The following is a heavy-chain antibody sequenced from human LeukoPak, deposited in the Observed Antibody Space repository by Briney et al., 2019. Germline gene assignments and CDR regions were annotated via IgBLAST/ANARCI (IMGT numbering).Heavy chain of an antibody. D-gene: IGHD6-13*01. Sequence: GALRLSCTVSGFTVSSNSMSWVRQAPGKGLEWVSFIYSGGNTHYSDSVKGRFTISRDNSKNTLYLQMNSLRAEDTAVYYCARDLGYSSSWTRWFDPWGQGTLVTVSS. J-gene: IGHJ5*02. CDR3: ARDLGYSSSWTRWFDP. V-gene: IGHV3-66*01. CDR2: IYSGGNT. CDR1: GFTVSSNS.